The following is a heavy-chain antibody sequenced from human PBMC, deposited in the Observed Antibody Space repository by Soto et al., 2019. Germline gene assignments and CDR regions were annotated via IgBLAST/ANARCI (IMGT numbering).Heavy chain of an antibody. CDR3: ARVPYDSSGYYSHWYFDL. CDR1: GGTFSSYT. Sequence: SVKVSCKASGGTFSSYTISWVRQAPGQGLEWMGRIIPILGIANYAQKFQGRVTITADKSTSTAYMELSSLRSEDTAVYYCARVPYDSSGYYSHWYFDLWGRGTLVTVSS. V-gene: IGHV1-69*02. D-gene: IGHD3-22*01. J-gene: IGHJ2*01. CDR2: IIPILGIA.